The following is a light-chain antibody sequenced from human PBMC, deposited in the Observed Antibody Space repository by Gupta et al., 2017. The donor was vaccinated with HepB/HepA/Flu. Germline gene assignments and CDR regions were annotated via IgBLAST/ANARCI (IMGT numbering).Light chain of an antibody. V-gene: IGLV2-11*01. Sequence: QSALTQPRSVSGSPGPSVSISCTGTSSDVGRYAYVSWYQQHPGKAPKLMMYDVSKRRSGVPDRYSGSKSGNTASLTISGLQLEDEADYYCCSFVGGYTLVFGGGTKLTVL. CDR1: SSDVGRYAY. J-gene: IGLJ3*02. CDR2: DVS. CDR3: CSFVGGYTLV.